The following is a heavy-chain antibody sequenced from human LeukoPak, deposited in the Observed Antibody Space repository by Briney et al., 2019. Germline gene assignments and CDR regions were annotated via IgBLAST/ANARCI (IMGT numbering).Heavy chain of an antibody. CDR1: GGTFSSYA. CDR3: ARHTLAVAANFDY. Sequence: ASVKVSCKASGGTFSSYAISWVRQAPGQGLEWMGRIIPILGIANYAQKFQGRVTITADKSTSTAYMELSSLRSEDTAVYYCARHTLAVAANFDYWGQGTLVTVSS. J-gene: IGHJ4*02. V-gene: IGHV1-69*04. CDR2: IIPILGIA. D-gene: IGHD2-15*01.